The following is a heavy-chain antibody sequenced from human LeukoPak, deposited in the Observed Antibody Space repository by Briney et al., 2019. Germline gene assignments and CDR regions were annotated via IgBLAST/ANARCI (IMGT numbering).Heavy chain of an antibody. CDR2: ISVHNGNT. D-gene: IGHD6-19*01. J-gene: IGHJ4*02. CDR3: ARDTASGWYYFDS. V-gene: IGHV1-18*01. Sequence: GASAKVSCKAPGYIFTNYGISWVRQAPGQGLERMGWISVHNGNTRNSQKVQGRITMTADTSSTTAYMELRSLRFDDTAVYFCARDTASGWYYFDSWGQGTLVTVSP. CDR1: GYIFTNYG.